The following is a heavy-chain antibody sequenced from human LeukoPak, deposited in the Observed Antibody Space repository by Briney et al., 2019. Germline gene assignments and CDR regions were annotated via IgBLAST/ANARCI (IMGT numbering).Heavy chain of an antibody. D-gene: IGHD6-19*01. J-gene: IGHJ4*02. Sequence: GGSLRLSCAASGFTFSSYGMPWVRQAPGKGLEWVAVIWYDGSNKYYADSVKGRFTISRDNSKNTLYLQMNSLRAEDTAVYYCARDRAPSSGWYEYWGQGTLVTVSS. CDR2: IWYDGSNK. CDR3: ARDRAPSSGWYEY. V-gene: IGHV3-33*01. CDR1: GFTFSSYG.